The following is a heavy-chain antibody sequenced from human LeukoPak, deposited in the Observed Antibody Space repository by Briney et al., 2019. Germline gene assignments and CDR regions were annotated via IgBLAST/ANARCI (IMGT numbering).Heavy chain of an antibody. D-gene: IGHD3-22*01. J-gene: IGHJ2*01. CDR3: ARDGGDYYDSSGYSVRWYFDL. V-gene: IGHV4-61*05. CDR1: GGSISSSSYY. CDR2: IYDSGST. Sequence: SETLSLTCTVSGGSISSSSYYWGWIRQPPGKGLEWIGYIYDSGSTNYNPSLKRRVTISVDTSKNQFSLELSSVTAADTAVYYCARDGGDYYDSSGYSVRWYFDLWGRGTLVTVSS.